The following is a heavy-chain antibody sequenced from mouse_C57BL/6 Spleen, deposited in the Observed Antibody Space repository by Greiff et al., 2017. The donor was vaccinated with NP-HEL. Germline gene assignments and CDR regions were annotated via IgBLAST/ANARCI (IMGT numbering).Heavy chain of an antibody. J-gene: IGHJ4*01. V-gene: IGHV5-9-1*02. CDR1: GFTFSSYA. CDR3: TRGYDDGGAMDY. Sequence: EVQGVESGEGLVKPGGSLKLSCAASGFTFSSYAMSWVRQTPEKRLEWVAYISSGGDYTYYADPVKGRFTISRDNVRNTLYLQMSSLKSEDTAMYYCTRGYDDGGAMDYWGQGTSVTVSS. D-gene: IGHD2-4*01. CDR2: ISSGGDYT.